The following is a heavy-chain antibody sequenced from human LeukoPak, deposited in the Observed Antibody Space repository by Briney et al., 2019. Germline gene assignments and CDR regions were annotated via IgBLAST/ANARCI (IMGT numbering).Heavy chain of an antibody. D-gene: IGHD1-26*01. CDR2: FYASGSI. V-gene: IGHV4-61*02. CDR3: ARDKGIVGATNEPDAFDV. J-gene: IGHJ3*01. Sequence: SEILSLTCTVSGGSISSGTYYWNWIRQPAGKGLEWIGRFYASGSISYNPSLKGRVTISVDTSENHFSLKLSSVTAADTAVYYCARDKGIVGATNEPDAFDVWGQGTMVTVSS. CDR1: GGSISSGTYY.